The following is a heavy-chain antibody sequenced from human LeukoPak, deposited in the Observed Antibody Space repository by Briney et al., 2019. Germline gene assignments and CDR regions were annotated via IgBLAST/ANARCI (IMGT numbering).Heavy chain of an antibody. CDR3: ARDEGYTSGFDRDY. Sequence: SETLSLTCTVSGGSISSSGYFWGWIRQPPGRGLEWIGSIYYSGSTYYNPSLESRVTISLDTSKNQFSLRLSSVTAADAAVYYCARDEGYTSGFDRDYWGQGTLVTVSS. CDR2: IYYSGST. D-gene: IGHD2-15*01. CDR1: GGSISSSGYF. V-gene: IGHV4-39*07. J-gene: IGHJ4*02.